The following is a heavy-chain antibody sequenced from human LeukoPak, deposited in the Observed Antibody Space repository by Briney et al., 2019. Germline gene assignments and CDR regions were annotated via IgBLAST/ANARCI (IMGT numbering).Heavy chain of an antibody. CDR3: ARVTCSGVSCYHYYYYMDV. Sequence: PSETLSLTCAVYGGSFSGYYWSWIRQPPGKGLEWIGEINHSGSTNYNPSLKSRVTISVDTSKNHFSLKLRSVTAADTAVYYCARVTCSGVSCYHYYYYMDVWGTGTTVTVSS. CDR2: INHSGST. CDR1: GGSFSGYY. V-gene: IGHV4-34*01. J-gene: IGHJ6*03. D-gene: IGHD2-15*01.